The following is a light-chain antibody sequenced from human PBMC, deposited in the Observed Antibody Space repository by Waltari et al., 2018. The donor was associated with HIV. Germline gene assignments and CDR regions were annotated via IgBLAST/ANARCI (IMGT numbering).Light chain of an antibody. CDR1: QSVSSTY. Sequence: EIVLTQSPGTLSLSPGERATLSCRASQSVSSTYLAWYQQKPGQAPRLLIYGASSSATGIPDRFSGSGSGTDFTLTISRLEPEDFAVYFCQQYGSSPPTFGQGTNLEIK. CDR2: GAS. CDR3: QQYGSSPPT. V-gene: IGKV3-20*01. J-gene: IGKJ2*01.